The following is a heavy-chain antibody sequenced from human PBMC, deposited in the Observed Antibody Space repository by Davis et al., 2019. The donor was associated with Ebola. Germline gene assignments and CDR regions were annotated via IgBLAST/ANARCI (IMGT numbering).Heavy chain of an antibody. CDR3: AKDMSAVFYYGMDV. CDR1: GFTFSDYY. V-gene: IGHV3-9*01. J-gene: IGHJ6*04. CDR2: ISWNSGSI. D-gene: IGHD3-3*01. Sequence: SLKISCAASGFTFSDYYMTWIRQAPGKGLEWVSGISWNSGSIGYADSVKGRFTISRDNAKNSLYLQMNSLRAEDTALYYCAKDMSAVFYYGMDVWGKGTTVTVSS.